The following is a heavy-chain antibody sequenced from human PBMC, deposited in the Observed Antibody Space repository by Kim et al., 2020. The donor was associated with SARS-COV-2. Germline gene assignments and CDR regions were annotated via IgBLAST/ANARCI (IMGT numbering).Heavy chain of an antibody. D-gene: IGHD3-10*01. J-gene: IGHJ4*02. CDR3: ARGGLWFGELLSIDY. Sequence: GGSLRLSCAASGFTFSSYGMHWVRQAPGKGLEWVAVIWYDGSNKYYADSVKGRFTISRDNSKNTLYLQMNSLRAEDTAVYYCARGGLWFGELLSIDYWGQGTLVTVSS. CDR2: IWYDGSNK. CDR1: GFTFSSYG. V-gene: IGHV3-33*01.